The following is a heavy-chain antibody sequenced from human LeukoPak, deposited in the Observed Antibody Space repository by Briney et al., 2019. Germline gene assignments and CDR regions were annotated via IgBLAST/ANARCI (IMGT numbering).Heavy chain of an antibody. D-gene: IGHD6-19*01. Sequence: SETLSLTCAVSGGSISSGGYSWSWIRQPPGKGLEWIGYIYHSGSTYYNPSPKSRVTISVDTSKNQFSLKLSSVTAADTAVYYCARASRGIAVAAFFDYWGQGTLVTVSS. CDR3: ARASRGIAVAAFFDY. CDR2: IYHSGST. CDR1: GGSISSGGYS. V-gene: IGHV4-30-2*01. J-gene: IGHJ4*02.